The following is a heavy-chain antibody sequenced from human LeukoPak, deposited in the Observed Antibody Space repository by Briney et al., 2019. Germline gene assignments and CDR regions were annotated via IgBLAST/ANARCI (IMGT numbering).Heavy chain of an antibody. Sequence: GASVKVSCKASGYTFTSYGISWVRQAPGQGLEWMGWISAYNGNTNYAQKLQGRVTMTTDTSTSTAYMELRGLRSDDTAVYYCARFFWSGYYCYYYMDVWGKGTTVTVSS. V-gene: IGHV1-18*01. CDR2: ISAYNGNT. CDR1: GYTFTSYG. CDR3: ARFFWSGYYCYYYMDV. J-gene: IGHJ6*03. D-gene: IGHD3-3*01.